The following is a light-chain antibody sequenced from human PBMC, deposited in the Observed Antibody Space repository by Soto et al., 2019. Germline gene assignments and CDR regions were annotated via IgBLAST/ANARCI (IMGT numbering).Light chain of an antibody. CDR2: EVS. J-gene: IGLJ1*01. CDR1: SSDVGNYNY. Sequence: QSALTQPASVSGSPGQSITISCTGTSSDVGNYNYVSWHQQHPGKAPKVIIYEVSNRPSGISTRFSGSKSANTASLTLSGLQPEDEADYYCSSYTSGSTPYVFGTGTKVTVL. V-gene: IGLV2-14*01. CDR3: SSYTSGSTPYV.